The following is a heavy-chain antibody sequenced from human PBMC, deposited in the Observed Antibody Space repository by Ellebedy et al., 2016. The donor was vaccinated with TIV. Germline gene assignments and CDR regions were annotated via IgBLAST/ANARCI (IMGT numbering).Heavy chain of an antibody. D-gene: IGHD2-15*01. CDR1: GFTFSSFV. V-gene: IGHV3-23*01. J-gene: IGHJ4*02. CDR3: AKDRALGYCTGGSCNTK. Sequence: PGGSLRLSCAASGFTFSSFVMSWVRQAPGKGLEWVSAISGSGGSTYYADSVKGRCTISRDISRNTLYLQRNSLRAEDTAVYYCAKDRALGYCTGGSCNTKWGQGTLVTVSS. CDR2: ISGSGGST.